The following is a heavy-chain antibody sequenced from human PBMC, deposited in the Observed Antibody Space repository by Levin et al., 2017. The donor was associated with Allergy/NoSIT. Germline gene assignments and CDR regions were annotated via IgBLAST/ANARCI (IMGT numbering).Heavy chain of an antibody. V-gene: IGHV1-69*13. CDR1: GGTFSSYA. Sequence: SVKVSCKASGGTFSSYAISWVRQAPGQGLEWMGGIIPIFGTANYAQKFQGRVTITADESRSTAYMELSSLRSEETAVYYWARDRCSSTSCYNWFDPWGQGTLVTVSS. CDR3: ARDRCSSTSCYNWFDP. CDR2: IIPIFGTA. J-gene: IGHJ5*02. D-gene: IGHD2-2*01.